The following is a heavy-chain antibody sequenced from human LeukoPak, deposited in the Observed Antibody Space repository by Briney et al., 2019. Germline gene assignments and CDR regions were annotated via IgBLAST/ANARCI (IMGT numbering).Heavy chain of an antibody. CDR1: GFTFSSYA. J-gene: IGHJ6*03. CDR2: ISGSGGGT. D-gene: IGHD1-26*01. CDR3: AKDGGSYYFFYYYYYMDV. Sequence: GGSLRLSCAASGFTFSSYAMSWVRQAPGKGLEWVSAISGSGGGTYYADSVKGRFTISRDNSKNTLYLQMNSLRAEDTAVYYCAKDGGSYYFFYYYYYMDVWGKGTTVTVSS. V-gene: IGHV3-23*01.